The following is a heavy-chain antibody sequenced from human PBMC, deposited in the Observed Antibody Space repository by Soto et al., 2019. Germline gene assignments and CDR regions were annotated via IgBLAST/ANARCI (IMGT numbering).Heavy chain of an antibody. V-gene: IGHV3-43*01. CDR3: AKGSDSSGYYLDY. CDR2: ISWDGGST. Sequence: PGGSLRLSCAASGFTFDDYTMHWVRQAPGKDLEWVSLISWDGGSTYYADSVKGRFTISRDNSKNSLYLQMNSLRTEDTALYYCAKGSDSSGYYLDYWGQGTLVTVSS. J-gene: IGHJ4*02. CDR1: GFTFDDYT. D-gene: IGHD3-22*01.